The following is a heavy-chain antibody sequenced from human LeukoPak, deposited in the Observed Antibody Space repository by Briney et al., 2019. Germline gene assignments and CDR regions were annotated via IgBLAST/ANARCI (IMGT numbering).Heavy chain of an antibody. Sequence: LGESLKISCKASGYIFTSYWIGWVRQLPGKVLEWMGIIYPGDSDTRYSPSFQGQVTISADKSISTAYLQWSSLKASDTAMYYCASSYDSSGTFDYWGQGTLVTVSP. CDR3: ASSYDSSGTFDY. J-gene: IGHJ4*02. CDR1: GYIFTSYW. D-gene: IGHD3-22*01. V-gene: IGHV5-51*01. CDR2: IYPGDSDT.